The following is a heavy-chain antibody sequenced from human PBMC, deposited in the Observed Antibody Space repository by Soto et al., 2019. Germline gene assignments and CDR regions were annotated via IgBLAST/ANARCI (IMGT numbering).Heavy chain of an antibody. V-gene: IGHV1-69*12. CDR1: GGTFSSYA. CDR2: IIPIFGTA. D-gene: IGHD3-10*01. J-gene: IGHJ3*02. Sequence: QVQLVQSGAEVKKPGSSVKVSCKASGGTFSSYAISWVRQAPGQGLEWMGGIIPIFGTANYAQKFQGRVTITADESTSTAYMELRSLRSEDTAVYYCARDGPWFGEPFGAFDIWGQGTMVTVSS. CDR3: ARDGPWFGEPFGAFDI.